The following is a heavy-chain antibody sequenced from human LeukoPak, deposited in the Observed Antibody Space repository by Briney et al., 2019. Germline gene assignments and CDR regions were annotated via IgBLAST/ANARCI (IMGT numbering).Heavy chain of an antibody. D-gene: IGHD3-3*01. V-gene: IGHV4-61*02. Sequence: PSQTLSLTCTVSGGSISSGSYYWSWIRQPAGKGLEWIGRIYTSGSTNYNPSLKSRVTISVDTSKNQFSLKLSSVTAADTAVYYCARDSEVGVYYDTCWGQGTLVTVSS. J-gene: IGHJ4*02. CDR3: ARDSEVGVYYDTC. CDR2: IYTSGST. CDR1: GGSISSGSYY.